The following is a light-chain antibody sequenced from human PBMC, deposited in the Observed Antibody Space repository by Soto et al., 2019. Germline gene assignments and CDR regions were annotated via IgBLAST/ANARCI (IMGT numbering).Light chain of an antibody. CDR2: GIT. CDR1: TGAVTSDYY. V-gene: IGLV7-43*01. CDR3: LLYRGRALV. J-gene: IGLJ3*02. Sequence: QSVVTQEPSLTVSPGGTGTLTCASNTGAVTSDYYPNWFQQKPGQAPRALIYGITNKHSWTPARFSGSLLGGKAALTLSDVQPEDEADYYCLLYRGRALVFGGGTKVTVL.